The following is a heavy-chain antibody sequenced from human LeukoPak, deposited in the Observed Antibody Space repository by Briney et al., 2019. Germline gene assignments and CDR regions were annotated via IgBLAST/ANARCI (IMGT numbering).Heavy chain of an antibody. J-gene: IGHJ5*02. CDR2: IIPIFGTA. D-gene: IGHD3-10*01. CDR3: ARDARCGELLGGCFDP. V-gene: IGHV1-69*13. Sequence: SVKVSCEASVGTFSSYAICGVRQAPGQGLEWMGGIIPIFGTANYAQKFEGRVTITADESTSTAYMELSSLRSEDTAVYYCARDARCGELLGGCFDPWGQGTLVTVSS. CDR1: VGTFSSYA.